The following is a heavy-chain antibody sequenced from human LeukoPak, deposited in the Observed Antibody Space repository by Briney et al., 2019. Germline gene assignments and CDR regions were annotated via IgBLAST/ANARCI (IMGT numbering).Heavy chain of an antibody. CDR3: AVPPLSGTGSSRPLAGVDV. D-gene: IGHD3-10*01. J-gene: IGHJ6*01. V-gene: IGHV3-48*04. CDR2: IGRSGDRTT. CDR1: GFTFSLYS. Sequence: GGSLRLSCAASGFTFSLYSLNWVRQAPGKGLEWVAYIGRSGDRTTRYADSVRGRFTISRDNAEDLLFLQMNSLRVEDTAVYYCAVPPLSGTGSSRPLAGVDVWGQGTTVTVSS.